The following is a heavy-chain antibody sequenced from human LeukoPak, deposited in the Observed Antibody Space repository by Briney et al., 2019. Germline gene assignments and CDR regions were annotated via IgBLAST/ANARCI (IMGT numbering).Heavy chain of an antibody. J-gene: IGHJ4*02. Sequence: SETLSLTCAVYRGSFSGYYWSWIRLPPGKGLEWVGEINHSGSTSYNPSLRNRVTMSLQTSKNEFSLRLTSVTAADMGVYYCARTRRGDFWSGGPHDSWGQGTLVTVSS. D-gene: IGHD3-3*01. CDR2: INHSGST. CDR1: RGSFSGYY. V-gene: IGHV4-34*01. CDR3: ARTRRGDFWSGGPHDS.